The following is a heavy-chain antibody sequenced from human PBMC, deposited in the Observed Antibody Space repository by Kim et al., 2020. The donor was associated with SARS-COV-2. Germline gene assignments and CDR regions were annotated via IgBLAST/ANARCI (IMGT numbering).Heavy chain of an antibody. D-gene: IGHD3-9*01. Sequence: SETLSLTCAVYGGSFSGYYWSWIRQPPGKGLEWIGEINHSGSTNYNPSLKSRVTISVDTSKNQFSLKLSSVTAADTAVYYCARGVLRYFDWLLNNWFDPWGQGTLVTVSS. J-gene: IGHJ5*02. CDR1: GGSFSGYY. V-gene: IGHV4-34*01. CDR2: INHSGST. CDR3: ARGVLRYFDWLLNNWFDP.